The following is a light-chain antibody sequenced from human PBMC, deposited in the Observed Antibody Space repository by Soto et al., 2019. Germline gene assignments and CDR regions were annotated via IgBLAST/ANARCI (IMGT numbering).Light chain of an antibody. J-gene: IGLJ2*01. Sequence: QSALTQPASVSGSPGQSITISCTGTSSDLGGYNYVSWYQQHPGKAPKLMIYAVSNRPSGVSNRFSGSKSGNTASLTISGLQAEDEADYYCSSYTSSSTVVFGGGTKLTVL. V-gene: IGLV2-14*01. CDR1: SSDLGGYNY. CDR3: SSYTSSSTVV. CDR2: AVS.